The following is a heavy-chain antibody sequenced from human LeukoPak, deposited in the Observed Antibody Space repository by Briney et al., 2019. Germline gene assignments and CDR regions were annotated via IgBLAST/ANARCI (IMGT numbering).Heavy chain of an antibody. CDR3: ARRDYTNYDLDY. Sequence: PSETLSLTCTVSGGSISSYYWSWIRQPPGKGLEWIGEINHSGSTNYNPSLKSRVTISVDTSKNQFSLILSSVTAADTAVYYCARRDYTNYDLDYWGQGTLVTVSS. J-gene: IGHJ4*02. CDR2: INHSGST. D-gene: IGHD4-4*01. V-gene: IGHV4-34*01. CDR1: GGSISSYY.